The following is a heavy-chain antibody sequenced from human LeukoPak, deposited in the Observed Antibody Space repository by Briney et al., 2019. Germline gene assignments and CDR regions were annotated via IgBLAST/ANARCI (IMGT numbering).Heavy chain of an antibody. CDR1: GFTFSGSA. CDR2: IRSKANSYAT. CDR3: TSGVVPAASYYYYYYMDV. D-gene: IGHD2-2*01. J-gene: IGHJ6*03. V-gene: IGHV3-73*01. Sequence: GGSLRLSCAASGFTFSGSAMHWVRQASGKGLEWVGRIRSKANSYATAYAASVKGRFTISRDDSKNTAYLQMNSLKTEDTAVYYCTSGVVPAASYYYYYYMDVWGKGTTVTVSS.